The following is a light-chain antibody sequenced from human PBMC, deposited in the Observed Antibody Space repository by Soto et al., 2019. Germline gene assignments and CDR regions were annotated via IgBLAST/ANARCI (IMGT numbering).Light chain of an antibody. V-gene: IGLV1-44*01. CDR3: AAWDGSLQTWV. CDR1: SSNIGSNI. CDR2: TNN. J-gene: IGLJ3*02. Sequence: QSVLTQPPSASGTPGQRGTISCSGSSSNIGSNIVNWYQQLPGTAPKILIYTNNQRPSGVPDRFSDSKSGTSASLAISGLQSEDEADYYCAAWDGSLQTWVFGGGTKLTVL.